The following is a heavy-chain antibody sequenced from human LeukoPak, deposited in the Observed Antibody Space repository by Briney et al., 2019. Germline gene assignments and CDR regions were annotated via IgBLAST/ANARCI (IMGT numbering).Heavy chain of an antibody. J-gene: IGHJ4*02. D-gene: IGHD1-26*01. CDR1: GDSISSYY. CDR3: ARDRAGPPPYSGSYDGYFDY. CDR2: IYFSGST. V-gene: IGHV4-59*01. Sequence: SETLSLTCTVSGDSISSYYWSWIRQPPGKGLEWIGYIYFSGSTNYNPSLKSRVTISVDTSKNQFSLKLSSVTAADTAVYYCARDRAGPPPYSGSYDGYFDYWGQGTLVTVSS.